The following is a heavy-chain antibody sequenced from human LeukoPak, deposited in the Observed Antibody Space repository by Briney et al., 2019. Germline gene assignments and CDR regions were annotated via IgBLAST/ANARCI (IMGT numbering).Heavy chain of an antibody. V-gene: IGHV3-72*01. CDR3: TSLSGYSGYDPLYY. J-gene: IGHJ4*02. CDR2: TRNKANSYTT. Sequence: PGGSLRLSXAASGFTFSDHYMDWVRQTPGKGLEWLGRTRNKANSYTTEYAASVKGRFTISTDDSKNSLYLQMNSLKTEDTAVCYCTSLSGYSGYDPLYYWGQGTLVTVSS. CDR1: GFTFSDHY. D-gene: IGHD5-12*01.